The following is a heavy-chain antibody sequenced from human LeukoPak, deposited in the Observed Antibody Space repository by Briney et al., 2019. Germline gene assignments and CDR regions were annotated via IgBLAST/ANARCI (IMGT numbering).Heavy chain of an antibody. V-gene: IGHV3-48*03. Sequence: GGSLRLSCAASGFTFSSYQMNWDRQAPGMGLQWVSCISSSGSTIYYADSVKGRFTISRDNAKNSLYLQMSSLRAEDTAVYYCTRITTAMDVDYWGQGTPVTVSS. D-gene: IGHD5-18*01. CDR2: ISSSGSTI. CDR3: TRITTAMDVDY. CDR1: GFTFSSYQ. J-gene: IGHJ4*02.